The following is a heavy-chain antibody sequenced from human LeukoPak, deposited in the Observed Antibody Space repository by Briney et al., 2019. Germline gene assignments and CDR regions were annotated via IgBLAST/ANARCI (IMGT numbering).Heavy chain of an antibody. CDR1: GFTFSSYA. CDR2: ISGSGGNT. D-gene: IGHD2-15*01. J-gene: IGHJ3*02. V-gene: IGHV3-23*01. Sequence: GGSLTLSCAASGFTFSSYAMSWVRQAPGKGLEWVSAISGSGGNTYYADSVKGRFTISRDNSKNTLYLQMNSLRAEDTAVYYCAKSQFIVVVVAAGGVGAFDIWGQGTMVTVSS. CDR3: AKSQFIVVVVAAGGVGAFDI.